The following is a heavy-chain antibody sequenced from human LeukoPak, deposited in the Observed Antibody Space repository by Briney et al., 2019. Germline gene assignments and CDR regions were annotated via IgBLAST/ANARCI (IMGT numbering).Heavy chain of an antibody. CDR3: AANWNCDY. J-gene: IGHJ4*02. CDR1: GFSFKNYA. V-gene: IGHV3-23*01. Sequence: GGPLRLSCAASGFSFKNYAMGWVRQVPGKGLEWVSIISASGDSTYYEDSVKGRFTISRDNSKNTVSLQMNTLRVEDTAVYYCAANWNCDYWGQGTPVTVSS. CDR2: ISASGDST. D-gene: IGHD1-20*01.